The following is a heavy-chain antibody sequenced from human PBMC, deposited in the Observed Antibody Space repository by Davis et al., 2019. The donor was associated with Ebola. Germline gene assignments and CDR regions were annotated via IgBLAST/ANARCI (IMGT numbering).Heavy chain of an antibody. CDR1: GFTFSSYW. J-gene: IGHJ4*02. Sequence: GESLKISCAASGFTFSSYWMSWVRQAPGKGLEWVANIKQDGSEKYYVDSVKGRFTISRDNAKNSLYLQMNSLRAEDTAVYYCARTPGSFDYWGQGTLVTVSS. CDR2: IKQDGSEK. V-gene: IGHV3-7*01. CDR3: ARTPGSFDY.